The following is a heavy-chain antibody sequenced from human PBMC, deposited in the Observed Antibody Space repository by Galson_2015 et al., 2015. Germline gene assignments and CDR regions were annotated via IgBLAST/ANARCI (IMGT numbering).Heavy chain of an antibody. CDR1: GFTFSSYG. J-gene: IGHJ6*03. V-gene: IGHV3-30*18. CDR3: AKDGEYCSSTSCYADYYYYYMDV. D-gene: IGHD2-2*01. Sequence: SLRLSCAASGFTFSSYGMHWVRQAPGKGLEWVAVISYDGSNKYYADSVKGRFTISRDNSKNTLYLQMNSLRAEDTAVYYCAKDGEYCSSTSCYADYYYYYMDVWGKGTTVTVSS. CDR2: ISYDGSNK.